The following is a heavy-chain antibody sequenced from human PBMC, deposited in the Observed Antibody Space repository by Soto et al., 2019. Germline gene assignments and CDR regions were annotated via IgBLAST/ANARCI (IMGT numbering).Heavy chain of an antibody. CDR1: GFTISSYW. CDR3: TRRLSVVGTSSFDY. V-gene: IGHV3-74*01. Sequence: EVQLVESGGGLVQPGGSLRLSCAASGFTISSYWMHWVRQATGKGLVWVSRINTDGSSTSYADSVKGRFTTSRDNAKNTLYLQMNSLRAEDTAVYYCTRRLSVVGTSSFDYWGQGTLVTVSS. D-gene: IGHD2-15*01. CDR2: INTDGSST. J-gene: IGHJ4*02.